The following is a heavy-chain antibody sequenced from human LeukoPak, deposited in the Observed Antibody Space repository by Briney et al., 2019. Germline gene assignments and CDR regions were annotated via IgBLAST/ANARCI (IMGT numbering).Heavy chain of an antibody. D-gene: IGHD3-3*01. J-gene: IGHJ4*02. CDR1: GGTFSSYA. Sequence: ASVKVSCKASGGTFSSYAISWVRQAPGQGLEWMGGIIPIFGTANYAQKFQGRVTITADESTSTAYMELSSLRSEDTAVYYCARGPVGVPLGDYWGQGTLVTVSS. CDR2: IIPIFGTA. CDR3: ARGPVGVPLGDY. V-gene: IGHV1-69*13.